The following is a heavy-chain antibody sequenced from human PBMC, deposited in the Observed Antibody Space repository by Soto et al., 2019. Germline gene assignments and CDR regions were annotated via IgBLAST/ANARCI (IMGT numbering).Heavy chain of an antibody. CDR1: GGSISGYY. Sequence: PSETLSLTCTVSGGSISGYYWTWIRQPPGKGLDWIGYIYHSGSTNYNPSLKSRVTISVDTSKNQFSLKLSSVTAADTAVYYCARVSSYYYGSGNMDVWGKGTTVTVSS. D-gene: IGHD3-10*01. CDR2: IYHSGST. J-gene: IGHJ6*03. V-gene: IGHV4-59*01. CDR3: ARVSSYYYGSGNMDV.